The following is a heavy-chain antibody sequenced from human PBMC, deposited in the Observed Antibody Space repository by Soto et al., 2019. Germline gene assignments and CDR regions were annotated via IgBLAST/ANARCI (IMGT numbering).Heavy chain of an antibody. V-gene: IGHV4-61*01. J-gene: IGHJ4*02. Sequence: SETLSLTCTVSGVSVISGSYFWNWIRQPPGKGLEWIGYIYYSGSTNYTPSLKSRVTISLDTSKNQFSLNLSSVTAADTAVYYCGRSYDANSKGLDYWGQGTLVTVSS. CDR3: GRSYDANSKGLDY. D-gene: IGHD5-12*01. CDR2: IYYSGST. CDR1: GVSVISGSYF.